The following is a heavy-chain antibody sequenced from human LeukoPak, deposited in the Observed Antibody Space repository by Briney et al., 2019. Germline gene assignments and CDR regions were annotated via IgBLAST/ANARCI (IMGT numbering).Heavy chain of an antibody. CDR3: ARAYSHSGSYYYWFDP. J-gene: IGHJ5*02. CDR2: INSDGSST. V-gene: IGHV3-74*01. D-gene: IGHD1-26*01. Sequence: TGGSLRLSCAASGFTFSSYGMSWVRQAPGKGLVWVSRINSDGSSTSYADSVKGRFTISRDNAKNTLYLQMNSLRAEDTAVYYCARAYSHSGSYYYWFDPWGQGTLVTVSS. CDR1: GFTFSSYG.